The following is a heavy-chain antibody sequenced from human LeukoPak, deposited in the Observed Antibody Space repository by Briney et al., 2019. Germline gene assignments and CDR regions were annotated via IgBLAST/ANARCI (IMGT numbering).Heavy chain of an antibody. V-gene: IGHV3-48*03. J-gene: IGHJ4*02. Sequence: GGSLRVSCVASGFNFSYYDMYWVRQAPGKGLEWLSYISSFGNIIYSADSLEGRFTLSRDNAKNSLYLQMHSLRVEDTAVYYCARVFCSGGHCYQGAFDYWGQGTLVTVSS. CDR2: ISSFGNII. CDR3: ARVFCSGGHCYQGAFDY. D-gene: IGHD2-21*02. CDR1: GFNFSYYD.